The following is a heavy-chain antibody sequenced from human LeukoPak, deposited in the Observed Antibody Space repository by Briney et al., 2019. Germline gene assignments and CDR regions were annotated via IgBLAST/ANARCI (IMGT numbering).Heavy chain of an antibody. Sequence: ASVKVSCKASGGTFSSYAISWVRQAPGQGLEWMGWISAYNGNTNYAQKLQGRVTMTTDTSTSTAYMELRSLRSDDTAVYYCARDLGVQPRRGSPLAAGNDAFDIWGQGTMVTVSS. D-gene: IGHD6-13*01. J-gene: IGHJ3*02. CDR1: GGTFSSYA. CDR3: ARDLGVQPRRGSPLAAGNDAFDI. CDR2: ISAYNGNT. V-gene: IGHV1-18*01.